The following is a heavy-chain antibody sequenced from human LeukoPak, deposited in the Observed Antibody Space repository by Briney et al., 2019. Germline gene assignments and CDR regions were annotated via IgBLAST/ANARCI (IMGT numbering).Heavy chain of an antibody. J-gene: IGHJ4*02. CDR3: ARDRGGDFDY. V-gene: IGHV4-39*07. CDR2: IYYSGST. CDR1: GGSISSSSYY. Sequence: SETLSLTCTVSGGSISSSSYYWGWIRQPPGKGLEWIGSIYYSGSTYYNPSLKSRVTISVDTSKNQFSLKLSSVTAADTAVYYCARDRGGDFDYWGQGTLVTVSS. D-gene: IGHD3-16*01.